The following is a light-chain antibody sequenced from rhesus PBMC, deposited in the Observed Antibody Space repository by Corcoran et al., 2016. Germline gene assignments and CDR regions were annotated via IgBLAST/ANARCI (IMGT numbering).Light chain of an antibody. J-gene: IGKJ4*01. CDR3: QHYYDSPLT. CDR1: QNIYGN. Sequence: DIQMTQSPSALSASVGDRVTISCRASQNIYGNLAWYQQTPGKAPKLLIYAASSLQTRIPSRFSGSGSGTDFTLTISSLQPEDSAAYYCQHYYDSPLTFGGGTKVELK. CDR2: AAS. V-gene: IGKV1S8*01.